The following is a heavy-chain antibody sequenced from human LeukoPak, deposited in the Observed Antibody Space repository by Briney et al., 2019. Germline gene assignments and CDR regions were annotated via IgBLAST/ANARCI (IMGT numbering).Heavy chain of an antibody. Sequence: GGSLRLSCAASGFSVSSKYMSWVRQPAGKGLEWVSVIYSGGTTFYADSVKGRFTISRDNSKNTLYLQMNSLRAEDTAVYYCARDLLWFGELSPYGFDPWGQGTLVTVSS. CDR3: ARDLLWFGELSPYGFDP. V-gene: IGHV3-53*05. CDR2: IYSGGTT. J-gene: IGHJ5*02. D-gene: IGHD3-10*01. CDR1: GFSVSSKY.